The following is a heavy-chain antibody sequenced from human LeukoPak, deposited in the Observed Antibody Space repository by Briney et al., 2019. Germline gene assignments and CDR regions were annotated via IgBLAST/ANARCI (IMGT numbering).Heavy chain of an antibody. CDR1: GYTFSSYG. D-gene: IGHD2-2*01. Sequence: ASVKVSCKASGYTFSSYGITWVRQAPGQGLQWMGWISGYNGDTKYAQKLQGRVTMTTDTSTSTTYMELRSLRSDDTAVYYCARFQLPSYYYHYYMDVWGKGTMVTVSS. CDR3: ARFQLPSYYYHYYMDV. V-gene: IGHV1-18*01. CDR2: ISGYNGDT. J-gene: IGHJ6*03.